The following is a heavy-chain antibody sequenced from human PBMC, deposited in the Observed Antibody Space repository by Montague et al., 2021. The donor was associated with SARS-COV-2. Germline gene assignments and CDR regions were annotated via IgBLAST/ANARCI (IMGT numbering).Heavy chain of an antibody. D-gene: IGHD3-22*01. CDR1: GGSISSYY. CDR3: ARKVRYYDDSSGPGAFDI. J-gene: IGHJ3*02. CDR2: IYYSGST. V-gene: IGHV4-59*01. Sequence: SETLSLTCTVSGGSISSYYWSWIRQPPGKGLEWIGYIYYSGSTNXNPSLKSRVTISVDTSKNQFSLKLSSVTAADTAVYYCARKVRYYDDSSGPGAFDIWGQGTLVTVSS.